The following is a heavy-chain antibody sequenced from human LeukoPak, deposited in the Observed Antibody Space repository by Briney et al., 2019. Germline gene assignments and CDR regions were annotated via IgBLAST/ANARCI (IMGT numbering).Heavy chain of an antibody. Sequence: SQTLSLTCTVSGGSISSGSYYWSWIRQLAGKGLEWIGRIYTSGSTNYNPSLKSRVTISVDTSKNQFSLKLSSVTAADTAVYYCARGPGAMIFLRSWGQGTLVTVSS. J-gene: IGHJ5*02. CDR2: IYTSGST. V-gene: IGHV4-61*02. D-gene: IGHD3-22*01. CDR1: GGSISSGSYY. CDR3: ARGPGAMIFLRS.